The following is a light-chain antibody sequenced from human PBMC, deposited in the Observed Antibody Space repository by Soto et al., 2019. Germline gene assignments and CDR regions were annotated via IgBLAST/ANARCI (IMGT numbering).Light chain of an antibody. CDR1: ASNIGNNS. CDR3: CSYALSYTYV. J-gene: IGLJ1*01. V-gene: IGLV2-23*01. CDR2: EGS. Sequence: QSVLTQPPSVSAAPGQRVTISCSGSASNIGNNSVSWYQQLPGAAPKLMIYEGSKRPSGVSNRFSGSKSGNTASLTISGLQAEDEADYYCCSYALSYTYVFGTGTKLTVL.